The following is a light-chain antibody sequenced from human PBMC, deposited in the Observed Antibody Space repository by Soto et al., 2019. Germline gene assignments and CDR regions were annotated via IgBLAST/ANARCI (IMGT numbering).Light chain of an antibody. CDR3: TSYRSSSTRYV. Sequence: QAALTQPASVSGSPGQSITISCTGTSSDVGGYNHVSWYQQHPGKAPKLMIYEVSNRPPGVSNRFSGSKSGNTASLTISGLQAEDEADYYCTSYRSSSTRYVFGTGTKVTAL. CDR2: EVS. J-gene: IGLJ1*01. V-gene: IGLV2-14*01. CDR1: SSDVGGYNH.